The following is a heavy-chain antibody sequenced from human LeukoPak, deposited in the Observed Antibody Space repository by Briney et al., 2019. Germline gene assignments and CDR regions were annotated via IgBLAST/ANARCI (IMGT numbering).Heavy chain of an antibody. J-gene: IGHJ6*02. V-gene: IGHV7-4-1*02. D-gene: IGHD2-8*01. Sequence: ASVKVSCKASGYTFTSYAMNWVRQAPGQGLEWMGWINTNTGNPTYAQGFTGRFVFSLDTSVSTAYLQISSLKAEDTAVYYCARLYADYYYYGMDVWGQGTTVTVSS. CDR1: GYTFTSYA. CDR3: ARLYADYYYYGMDV. CDR2: INTNTGNP.